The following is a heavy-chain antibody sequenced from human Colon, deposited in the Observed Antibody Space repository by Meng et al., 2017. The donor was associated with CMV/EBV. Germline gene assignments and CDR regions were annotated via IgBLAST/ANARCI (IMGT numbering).Heavy chain of an antibody. CDR2: IYSGGNT. CDR3: ARMGLDYYYYGMDV. Sequence: GSLRLSCAASGFTVSSNYMSWVRQAPGKGLEWVSVIYSGGNTYYADSVKGRFTISRDNSKNTLYLQMNSLRAEDTAVYYCARMGLDYYYYGMDVWGQGTTVTVSS. J-gene: IGHJ6*02. CDR1: GFTVSSNY. V-gene: IGHV3-53*01. D-gene: IGHD5-24*01.